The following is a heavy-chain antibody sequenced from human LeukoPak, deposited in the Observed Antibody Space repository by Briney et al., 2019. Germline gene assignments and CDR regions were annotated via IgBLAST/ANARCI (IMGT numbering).Heavy chain of an antibody. CDR3: ARSPNWYFDL. CDR2: IYYSGST. Sequence: PSETLSLTCTVSGGSISSSSYYWGWIRQPPGKGLEWIGSIYYSGSTNYNPSLKSRVTMSVDTSKNQFSLKLSSVTAADTAVYYCARSPNWYFDLWGRGTLVTVSS. CDR1: GGSISSSSYY. V-gene: IGHV4-39*07. J-gene: IGHJ2*01.